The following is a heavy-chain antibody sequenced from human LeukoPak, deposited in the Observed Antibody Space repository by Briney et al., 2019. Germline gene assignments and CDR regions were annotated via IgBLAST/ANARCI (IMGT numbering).Heavy chain of an antibody. V-gene: IGHV4-59*08. CDR2: IYYSGTT. Sequence: SETLSLTCTVSGGSISDFYWSWIRQSPGKGLEWIGYIYYSGTTNYNPSLKSRVTISVDKSKSQFSLNLTSVTAAGTAVYYCARVSAVAGAYGMDVWGQGTTVTVSS. CDR1: GGSISDFY. J-gene: IGHJ6*02. CDR3: ARVSAVAGAYGMDV. D-gene: IGHD6-19*01.